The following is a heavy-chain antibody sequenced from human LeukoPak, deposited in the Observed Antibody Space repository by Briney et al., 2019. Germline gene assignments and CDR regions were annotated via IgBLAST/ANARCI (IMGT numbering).Heavy chain of an antibody. Sequence: ASVKVSCKAFGYTFTSNYMHWVRQAPGQGPEWMGVISPSGGSTTYAQKFQGRVTLTRDMSTSTAYMELSSLRSEDTAVYYCASGVVAAAANFDYWGQGTLVTVSS. J-gene: IGHJ4*02. CDR3: ASGVVAAAANFDY. V-gene: IGHV1-46*01. D-gene: IGHD6-13*01. CDR1: GYTFTSNY. CDR2: ISPSGGST.